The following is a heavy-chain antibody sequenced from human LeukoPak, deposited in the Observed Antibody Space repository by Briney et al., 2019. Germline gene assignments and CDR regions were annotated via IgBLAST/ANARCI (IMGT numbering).Heavy chain of an antibody. CDR2: INLNNGDI. Sequence: ASVKVSCKASGYSFTDYYMHWVRQAPGQGLEWMGWINLNNGDIKSAQKFQGRVTMTRDTSITTVYMEVSWLTSDDTAIYYCARADRLHGGPYLIGPWGQGTLITVSS. CDR3: ARADRLHGGPYLIGP. CDR1: GYSFTDYY. V-gene: IGHV1-2*02. J-gene: IGHJ5*02. D-gene: IGHD2-21*01.